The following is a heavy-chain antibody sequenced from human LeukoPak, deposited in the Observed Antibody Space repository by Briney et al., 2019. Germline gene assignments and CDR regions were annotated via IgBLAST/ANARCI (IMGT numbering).Heavy chain of an antibody. CDR1: GFTVSSNY. CDR3: ASDYYDSSGYYFDY. CDR2: IYSGGST. Sequence: PGESLRLSCAASGFTVSSNYMSWVRQAPGKGLEWVSVIYSGGSTYYADSVKGRFTISRDNSKNTLYLQMNSLRAEDTAVYYCASDYYDSSGYYFDYWGREPWSPSPQ. J-gene: IGHJ4*02. D-gene: IGHD3-22*01. V-gene: IGHV3-53*01.